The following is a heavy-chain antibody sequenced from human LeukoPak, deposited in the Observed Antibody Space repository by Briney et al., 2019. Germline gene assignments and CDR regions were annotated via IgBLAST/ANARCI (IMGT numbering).Heavy chain of an antibody. Sequence: GGSLRLSCAVPGLTFTDCWMTWVRQAPGKGLEWVATLNRGGSETYYVDSVKGRFTISRDDARNSLYLQMNGLRAEDAAVYFWADFDKGWGQGTLVTVSS. V-gene: IGHV3-7*01. CDR1: GLTFTDCW. CDR2: LNRGGSET. J-gene: IGHJ4*02. CDR3: ADFDKG.